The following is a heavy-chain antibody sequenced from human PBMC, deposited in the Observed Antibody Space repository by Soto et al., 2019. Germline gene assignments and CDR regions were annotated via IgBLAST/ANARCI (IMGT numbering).Heavy chain of an antibody. CDR2: INPNSGGT. CDR1: GYTFTGYY. J-gene: IGHJ6*02. Sequence: ASVKVSCKASGYTFTGYYMHWVRQAPGQGLEWIGWINPNSGGTNYAQKFQGWVTMTRDTSISTAYMELSRLRSDDTAVYYCARGGRGFGELLSPYGMDFWGQGTPVTVSS. D-gene: IGHD3-10*01. V-gene: IGHV1-2*04. CDR3: ARGGRGFGELLSPYGMDF.